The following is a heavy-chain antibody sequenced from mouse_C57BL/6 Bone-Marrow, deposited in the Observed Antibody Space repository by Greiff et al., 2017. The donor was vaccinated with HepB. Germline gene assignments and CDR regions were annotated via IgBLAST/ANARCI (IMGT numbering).Heavy chain of an antibody. CDR1: GYSITSDY. CDR2: ISYSGST. Sequence: EVQVVESGPGLAKPSQTLSLTCSVPGYSITSDYWNWIRKFPGNKLEYMGYISYSGSTYYNPSLKSRISITRDTSKNQYYLQLNSVTTEDTATYYCARIYYYGSSGGWYFDVWGTGTTVTVSS. CDR3: ARIYYYGSSGGWYFDV. V-gene: IGHV3-8*01. D-gene: IGHD1-1*01. J-gene: IGHJ1*03.